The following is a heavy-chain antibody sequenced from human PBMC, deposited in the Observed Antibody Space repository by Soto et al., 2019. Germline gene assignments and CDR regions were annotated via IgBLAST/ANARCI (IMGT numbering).Heavy chain of an antibody. V-gene: IGHV1-3*01. Sequence: QVQLVQAGAEVKKPGASVKVSCKASGYSFIKYTIHWVRQAPGQRREWMGWINGGDGDMKFSQKFQGRVTMTRDTTASTTYMELSSLGSEDTALYYCAIARAIAVGGLTWFDSWGQGTLVTVSS. D-gene: IGHD6-13*01. J-gene: IGHJ5*01. CDR3: AIARAIAVGGLTWFDS. CDR1: GYSFIKYT. CDR2: INGGDGDM.